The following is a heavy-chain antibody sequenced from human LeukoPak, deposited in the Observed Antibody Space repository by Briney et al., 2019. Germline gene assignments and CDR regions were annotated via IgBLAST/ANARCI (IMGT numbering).Heavy chain of an antibody. Sequence: SETLSLTCAVYGGSFSGYYWSWIRQPPGKGLEWIGEINHSGSTNYNPSLKSRVTISVDTSKNQFSLKLSSVTAADTAVYYCARHENIVVVVAALAFDYWGQGALVTVSS. CDR2: INHSGST. CDR3: ARHENIVVVVAALAFDY. D-gene: IGHD2-15*01. CDR1: GGSFSGYY. V-gene: IGHV4-34*01. J-gene: IGHJ4*02.